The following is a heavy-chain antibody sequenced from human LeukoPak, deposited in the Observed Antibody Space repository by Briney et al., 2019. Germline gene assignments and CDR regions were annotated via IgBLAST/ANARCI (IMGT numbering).Heavy chain of an antibody. V-gene: IGHV5-10-1*01. CDR2: IDPSDSYN. CDR1: GYNFTNYW. J-gene: IGHJ4*02. Sequence: GASLQISCKGSGYNFTNYWISWGRQLPGKGVEWMGTIDPSDSYNNYSPSFQGHVTISADKSISTAYLQWSSLKASDTAMYYCARAYSRSRFDYWGQGTLVTVSS. CDR3: ARAYSRSRFDY. D-gene: IGHD6-6*01.